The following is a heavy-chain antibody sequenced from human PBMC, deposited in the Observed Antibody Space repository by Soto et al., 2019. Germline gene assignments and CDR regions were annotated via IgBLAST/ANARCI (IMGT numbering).Heavy chain of an antibody. CDR3: ARVGKQWMRDWFDP. V-gene: IGHV1-69*05. D-gene: IGHD6-19*01. CDR1: GGTFSIYA. J-gene: IGHJ5*02. Sequence: SVKVSCKASGGTFSIYAISWVRQTPGQGLEWMGGIIPIFGTANYAQKFQGRVTMTRDTSTSTVYMELSSLRSEDTAVYYCARVGKQWMRDWFDPWGQGTLVTVSS. CDR2: IIPIFGTA.